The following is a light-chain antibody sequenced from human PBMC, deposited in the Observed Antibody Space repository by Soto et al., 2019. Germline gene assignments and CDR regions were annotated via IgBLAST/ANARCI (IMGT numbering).Light chain of an antibody. CDR1: QSVSSN. CDR3: QQYNNWPPWT. Sequence: EIVMTQSPATLFVSPGERATLSCRARQSVSSNLAWYQQRPGQAPRLLIYDASTRATGTPARFSGSGSGTEFTLTISSLQSEDFAVYYCQQYNNWPPWTFGQGTKVEIK. CDR2: DAS. J-gene: IGKJ1*01. V-gene: IGKV3D-15*01.